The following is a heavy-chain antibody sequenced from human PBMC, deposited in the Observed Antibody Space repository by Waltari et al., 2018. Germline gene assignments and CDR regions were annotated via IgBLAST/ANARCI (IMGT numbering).Heavy chain of an antibody. CDR2: SGDEGQTS. CDR3: AKGIRATATYFYMDV. J-gene: IGHJ6*03. V-gene: IGHV3-23*04. D-gene: IGHD3-10*01. CDR1: GFTFSTYA. Sequence: EARLAESGGGLEQPGKSLRLSCSASGFTFSTYAMTWVRQAPGKVLEWVSSSGDEGQTSFYADSVKGRCIISRDNSKSTLFLHLNSLRGDDTARYYCAKGIRATATYFYMDVWGKGTTVTVSS.